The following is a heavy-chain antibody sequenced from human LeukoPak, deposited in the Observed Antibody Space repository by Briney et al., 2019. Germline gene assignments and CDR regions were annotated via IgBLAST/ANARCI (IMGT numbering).Heavy chain of an antibody. CDR1: GGSISSGSYY. D-gene: IGHD3-10*01. J-gene: IGHJ5*02. V-gene: IGHV4-61*02. CDR3: ARLTGTWFDP. Sequence: PSQTLSLTCTVSGGSISSGSYYWSWIRQPAGKGLEWIRRIYTSGSTNYNPSLKSRVTISVDTSKNQFSLKLSSVTAADTAVYYCARLTGTWFDPWGQGTLVTVSS. CDR2: IYTSGST.